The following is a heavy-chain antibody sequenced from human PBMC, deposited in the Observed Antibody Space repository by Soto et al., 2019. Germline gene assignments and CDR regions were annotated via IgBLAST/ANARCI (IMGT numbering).Heavy chain of an antibody. J-gene: IGHJ5*02. CDR2: INPSGGST. V-gene: IGHV1-46*01. D-gene: IGHD6-19*01. CDR3: AISIAVAGTGGWFDP. CDR1: GYTFTSYY. Sequence: GASVKVSCKASGYTFTSYYVHWVRQAPGQGLEWMGIINPSGGSTSYAQKFQGRVTMTRDTSTSTVYMELSSLRSEDTAVYYCAISIAVAGTGGWFDPWGQGTLVTVS.